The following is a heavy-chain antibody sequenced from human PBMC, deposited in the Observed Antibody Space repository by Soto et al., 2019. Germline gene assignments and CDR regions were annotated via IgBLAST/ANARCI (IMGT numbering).Heavy chain of an antibody. CDR1: GFTFSTYG. Sequence: GGSLRLSCRASGFTFSTYGMHWVRQAPGKGLEWVAALSHDESNKFYADSVKGRFTISRDNSKNTLYLEMFSLRAEDTAVYYCVKEGRGSSTSCSRCYGLDVWGQGTTVTVS. V-gene: IGHV3-30*18. CDR2: LSHDESNK. J-gene: IGHJ6*02. D-gene: IGHD2-2*01. CDR3: VKEGRGSSTSCSRCYGLDV.